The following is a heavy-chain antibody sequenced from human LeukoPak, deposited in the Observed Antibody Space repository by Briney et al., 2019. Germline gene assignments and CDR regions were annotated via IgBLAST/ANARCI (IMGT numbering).Heavy chain of an antibody. V-gene: IGHV3-30-3*01. D-gene: IGHD3-22*01. Sequence: PGGSLRLSCAASGFTFSSYAMHWVRQAPGKGLEWVAVISYDGSNKYYADSVKGRFTISRDNSKNTLYLQMNSLRAEDTAVYYCASLGGYYDSPFDYWGQGTLVTVSS. CDR1: GFTFSSYA. CDR2: ISYDGSNK. J-gene: IGHJ4*02. CDR3: ASLGGYYDSPFDY.